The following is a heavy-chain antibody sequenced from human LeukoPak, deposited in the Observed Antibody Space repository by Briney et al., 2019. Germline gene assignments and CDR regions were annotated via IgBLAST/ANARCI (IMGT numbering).Heavy chain of an antibody. V-gene: IGHV1-46*01. CDR3: ARWGIVVVPAAMQFNYYYYGMDV. CDR2: INPRGGST. D-gene: IGHD2-2*01. Sequence: ASVKVSCKASGYTFTSYYMHWVRQAPGQGLEWMGIINPRGGSTSYAQKFQGRVTMTRDTSTSTVYMELSSLRSEDTAVYYCARWGIVVVPAAMQFNYYYYGMDVWGQGTTVTVSS. J-gene: IGHJ6*02. CDR1: GYTFTSYY.